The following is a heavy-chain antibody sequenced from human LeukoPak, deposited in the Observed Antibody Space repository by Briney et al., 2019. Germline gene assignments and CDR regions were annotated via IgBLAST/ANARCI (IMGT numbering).Heavy chain of an antibody. CDR1: GFTFSSYT. Sequence: PGGSLRLSCAASGFTFSSYTMNWVRQAPGKGLERVSAISGRGGGTYYADSVKDRFTISRDNSKNTLYLQMDSLRAEDAAVYYCAKGLLPYCSGGSCYPFDYWGQGTLVIVSS. J-gene: IGHJ4*02. V-gene: IGHV3-23*01. CDR3: AKGLLPYCSGGSCYPFDY. CDR2: ISGRGGGT. D-gene: IGHD2-15*01.